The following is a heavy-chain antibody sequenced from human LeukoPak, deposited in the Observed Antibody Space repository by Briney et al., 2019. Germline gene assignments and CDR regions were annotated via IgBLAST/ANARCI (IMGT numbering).Heavy chain of an antibody. CDR1: GGSISSSSYY. Sequence: PSETLSLTCTVSGGSISSSSYYWGWIRQPPGKGLEWIGTIYYSGSTYYNPSLKSRVTISVDTSKNQFSLNLSSVTAADTAVYFCARDEGSSYPFDYWGQGTLVTVSS. J-gene: IGHJ4*02. CDR3: ARDEGSSYPFDY. CDR2: IYYSGST. D-gene: IGHD2-2*01. V-gene: IGHV4-39*07.